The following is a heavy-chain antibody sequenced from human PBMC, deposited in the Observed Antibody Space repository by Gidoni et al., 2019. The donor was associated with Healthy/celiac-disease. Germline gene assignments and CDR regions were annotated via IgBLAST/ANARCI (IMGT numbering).Heavy chain of an antibody. Sequence: QLQLQESGPGLVKPSETLSLTCTVSGGSISSSSYYWGWIRQPPGKGLEWIGSIYYSGSTYYNPSLKSRVTISVDTSKNQFSLKLSSVTAADTAVYYCARGIVVVPAAPRGYYYYYGMDVWGQGTTVTVSS. CDR1: GGSISSSSYY. CDR3: ARGIVVVPAAPRGYYYYYGMDV. J-gene: IGHJ6*02. D-gene: IGHD2-2*01. CDR2: IYYSGST. V-gene: IGHV4-39*01.